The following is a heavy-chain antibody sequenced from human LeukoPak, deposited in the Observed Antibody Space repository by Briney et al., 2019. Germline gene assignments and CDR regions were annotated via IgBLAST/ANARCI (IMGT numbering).Heavy chain of an antibody. V-gene: IGHV1-2*02. CDR1: GYTFTGYY. D-gene: IGHD3-16*02. J-gene: IGHJ4*02. CDR2: INPNSGGT. Sequence: ASVKVSCKASGYTFTGYYMHWVRQAPGQGLEWMGWINPNSGGTNYAQKFQGRVTMTRGTSISTAYMELSRLRSDDTAVYYCARDYDYVWGSYRYTEGYYFDYWGQGTLVTVSS. CDR3: ARDYDYVWGSYRYTEGYYFDY.